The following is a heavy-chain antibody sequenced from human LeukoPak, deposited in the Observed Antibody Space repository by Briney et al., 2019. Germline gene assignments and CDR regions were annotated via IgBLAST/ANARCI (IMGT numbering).Heavy chain of an antibody. CDR3: ARLRYSSGHEY. D-gene: IGHD6-25*01. V-gene: IGHV4-59*01. Sequence: KPSETLSLTCTVSCGCISTYYCSWIRQPPGKGLEWIGYIYYSGTTNYNPSLKSRVTISVDTSKNQFSLKLSSVTAADTAVYYCARLRYSSGHEYWGQGTLVTVSS. J-gene: IGHJ4*02. CDR1: CGCISTYY. CDR2: IYYSGTT.